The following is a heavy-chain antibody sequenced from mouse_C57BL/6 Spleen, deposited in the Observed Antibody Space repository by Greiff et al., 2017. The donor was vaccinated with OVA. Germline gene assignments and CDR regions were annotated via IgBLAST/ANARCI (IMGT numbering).Heavy chain of an antibody. J-gene: IGHJ2*01. CDR1: GFTFSSYA. V-gene: IGHV5-4*01. CDR2: ISDGGSYT. D-gene: IGHD4-1*01. CDR3: ARITGNGEFDY. Sequence: EVQVVESGGGLVKPGGSLKLSCAASGFTFSSYAMSWVRQTPEKRLEWVATISDGGSYTYYPDNVKGRFTISRDNAKNNLYLQMSHLKSEDTAMYYCARITGNGEFDYWGQGTTLTVSS.